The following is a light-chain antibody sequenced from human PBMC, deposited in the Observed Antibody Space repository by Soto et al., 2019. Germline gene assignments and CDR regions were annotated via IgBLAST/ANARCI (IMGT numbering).Light chain of an antibody. Sequence: QSALTQPPSASGSPGQSVTISCTGTSSDVGGDKDVPWYQQHPGKAPKLMIYEVSKRPSGVPDRFSGSKSGNTASLAVSGLQAEDESDSFCTAYAGNNNDGVFGGGTKLTVL. J-gene: IGLJ2*01. CDR3: TAYAGNNNDGV. V-gene: IGLV2-8*01. CDR2: EVS. CDR1: SSDVGGDKD.